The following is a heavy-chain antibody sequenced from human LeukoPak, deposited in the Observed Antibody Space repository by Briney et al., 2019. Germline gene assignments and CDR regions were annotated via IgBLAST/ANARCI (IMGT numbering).Heavy chain of an antibody. CDR1: GFTFTTCA. D-gene: IGHD1-1*01. Sequence: PGGSLRLSCTASGFTFTTCAMSWVRQAPGKGLEWVSAISTNGRYTYYGNSVKGRFTISRDTSQNILYLQMNSLRAEDTAIYYCARSPTDNSREGIDYWGQGTLVTVSS. CDR2: ISTNGRYT. J-gene: IGHJ4*02. CDR3: ARSPTDNSREGIDY. V-gene: IGHV3-23*01.